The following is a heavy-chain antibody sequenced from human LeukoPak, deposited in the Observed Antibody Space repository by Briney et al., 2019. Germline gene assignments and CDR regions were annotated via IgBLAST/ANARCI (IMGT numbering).Heavy chain of an antibody. CDR3: ARMYSGTYGGIDY. J-gene: IGHJ4*02. Sequence: SETLSLTCTVSGGSISSYYWSWIRKPAGEGPEWIGRVYSSGSTNYNPSLKSRVTMSVDTPKNQFSLKLTSVTAADTGVYYCARMYSGTYGGIDYWGQGTLVTVSS. CDR1: GGSISSYY. D-gene: IGHD1-26*01. V-gene: IGHV4-4*07. CDR2: VYSSGST.